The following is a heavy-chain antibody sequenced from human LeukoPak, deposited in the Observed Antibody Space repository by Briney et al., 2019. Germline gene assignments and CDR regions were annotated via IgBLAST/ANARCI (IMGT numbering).Heavy chain of an antibody. CDR2: INPNSRGT. V-gene: IGHV1-2*02. CDR1: GYTFTGYY. Sequence: ASVKVSCKPSGYTFTGYYMHWVRQAPGHGLEWMGWINPNSRGTNYAQKFQGRVTMTRDTSISTAYMELSRLRSDDTAVYYCARGRWYCSGGSCYYYYYGMDVWGQGTAVTVSS. D-gene: IGHD2-15*01. CDR3: ARGRWYCSGGSCYYYYYGMDV. J-gene: IGHJ6*02.